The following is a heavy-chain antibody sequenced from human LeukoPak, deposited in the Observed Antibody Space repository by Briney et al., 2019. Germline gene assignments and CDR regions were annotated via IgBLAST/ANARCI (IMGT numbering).Heavy chain of an antibody. J-gene: IGHJ3*02. CDR2: IYTSGST. Sequence: PSETLSLTCTVSGVSISSYYWSWIREPAGKGLEWIGRIYTSGSTNYNPSLKSRVTMSVDTSKNQFSLKLSSVTAADTAVYYCARSISGSYQLSDAFDIWGQGTMVTVSS. CDR3: ARSISGSYQLSDAFDI. CDR1: GVSISSYY. D-gene: IGHD3-10*01. V-gene: IGHV4-4*07.